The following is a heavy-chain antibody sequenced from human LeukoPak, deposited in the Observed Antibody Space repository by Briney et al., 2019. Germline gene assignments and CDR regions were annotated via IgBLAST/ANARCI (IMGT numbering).Heavy chain of an antibody. Sequence: PSETLSLTCTVSGGSVSSYYWSWIRQPPGKGLEWIGYTYYSGSTNYNPSLKSRVTISVDTSKNQFSLKLSSVTAADTAVYYCARGSSEYAFDIWGQGTMVTVSS. CDR1: GGSVSSYY. V-gene: IGHV4-59*02. D-gene: IGHD3-22*01. J-gene: IGHJ3*02. CDR3: ARGSSEYAFDI. CDR2: TYYSGST.